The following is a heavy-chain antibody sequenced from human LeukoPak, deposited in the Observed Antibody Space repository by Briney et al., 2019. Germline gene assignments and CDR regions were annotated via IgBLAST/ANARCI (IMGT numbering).Heavy chain of an antibody. CDR2: IKQDGSEK. J-gene: IGHJ6*03. CDR1: GFIFSNYN. D-gene: IGHD5-18*01. V-gene: IGHV3-7*01. CDR3: AREGRDSYGLWYYYYMDV. Sequence: GGSLRLSCAASGFIFSNYNINWVRQAPGKGLEWVANIKQDGSEKYYVDSVKGRFTISRDNAKNSLYLQMNSLRAEDTAVYYCAREGRDSYGLWYYYYMDVWGKGTTVTVSS.